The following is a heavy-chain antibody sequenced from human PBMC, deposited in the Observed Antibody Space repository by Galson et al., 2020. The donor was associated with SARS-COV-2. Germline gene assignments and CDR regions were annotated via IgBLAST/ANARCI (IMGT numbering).Heavy chain of an antibody. J-gene: IGHJ6*02. CDR2: IYYSGST. CDR3: AREFLGYCSSTSCYGRMDV. V-gene: IGHV4-59*01. Sequence: SETLSLTCTVSGGSISSYYWSWIRQPPGKGLEWIGYIYYSGSTNYNPSLKSRVTISVDTSKNQFSLKLSSVTAADTAVYYCAREFLGYCSSTSCYGRMDVWGQGTTVTVSS. CDR1: GGSISSYY. D-gene: IGHD2-2*01.